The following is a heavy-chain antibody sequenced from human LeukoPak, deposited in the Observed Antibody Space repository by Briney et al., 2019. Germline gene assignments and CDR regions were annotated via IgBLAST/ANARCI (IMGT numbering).Heavy chain of an antibody. V-gene: IGHV1-18*01. CDR3: AREGLFMVRGIIPKEAWGWFDP. CDR1: GYTFTSYG. D-gene: IGHD3-10*01. J-gene: IGHJ5*02. Sequence: ASVKVSCKASGYTFTSYGISWVRQAPGQGLEWMGWISAYNGNTNYAQKLQGRVTMTTDTSTSTAYMELRSLRSDDTAVYYCAREGLFMVRGIIPKEAWGWFDPWGQGTLVTVSS. CDR2: ISAYNGNT.